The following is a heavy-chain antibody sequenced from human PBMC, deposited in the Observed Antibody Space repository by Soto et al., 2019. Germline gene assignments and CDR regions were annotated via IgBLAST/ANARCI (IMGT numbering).Heavy chain of an antibody. D-gene: IGHD7-27*01. CDR1: GFTFSSYS. Sequence: GGSLRLSCAASGFTFSSYSMNWVRQDPGKGLEWVSSISSSSSYIYYADSVKGRFTITRDNAKNSLYLQMNSLRAEDTAVYYCASKNWGSPGYYYYMDVWGKGTTVTVSS. CDR2: ISSSSSYI. J-gene: IGHJ6*03. CDR3: ASKNWGSPGYYYYMDV. V-gene: IGHV3-21*01.